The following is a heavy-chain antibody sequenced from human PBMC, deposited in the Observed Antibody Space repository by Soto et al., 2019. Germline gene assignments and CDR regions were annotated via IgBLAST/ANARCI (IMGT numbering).Heavy chain of an antibody. J-gene: IGHJ3*02. CDR1: GGTFSSYA. CDR3: ASRERVDAVEI. CDR2: IIPILGSA. Sequence: QVQLVQSGAEVKKPGSSVNVSCKASGGTFSSYAISWVRQAPGQGLEWMGGIIPILGSANYAQKFQDRVTITADESTTTTYMELSSLRSEDAAVYYCASRERVDAVEIWGQGTMVTVSS. D-gene: IGHD1-26*01. V-gene: IGHV1-69*01.